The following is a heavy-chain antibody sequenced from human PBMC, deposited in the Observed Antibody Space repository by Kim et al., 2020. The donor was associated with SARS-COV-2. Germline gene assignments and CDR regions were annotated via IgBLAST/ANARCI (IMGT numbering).Heavy chain of an antibody. D-gene: IGHD3-3*01. CDR2: INPNSGGT. V-gene: IGHV1-2*02. CDR3: ARYDLGITIFGVVPGPSPYGMDV. J-gene: IGHJ6*02. Sequence: ASVKVSCKASGYTFTGYYMHWVRQAPGQGLEWMGWINPNSGGTNYAQKFQGRVTMTRDTSISTAYMELSRLRSDDTAVYYCARYDLGITIFGVVPGPSPYGMDVWGQGTTVTVSS. CDR1: GYTFTGYY.